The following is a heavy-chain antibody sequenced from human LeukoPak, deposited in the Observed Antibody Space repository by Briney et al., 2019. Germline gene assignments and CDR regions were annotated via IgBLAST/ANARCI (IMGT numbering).Heavy chain of an antibody. D-gene: IGHD6-19*01. J-gene: IGHJ5*01. Sequence: AGSLTLSCTASGFAFSVYAMSWLRQPPGKGLEWVSTINANSGTTSYAASVRGRFTIARDNSKNTLYLQLNTLRADDTATYYCAKPISGGLAVTADWFHPWGQGTLVVVSS. V-gene: IGHV3-23*01. CDR2: INANSGTT. CDR1: GFAFSVYA. CDR3: AKPISGGLAVTADWFHP.